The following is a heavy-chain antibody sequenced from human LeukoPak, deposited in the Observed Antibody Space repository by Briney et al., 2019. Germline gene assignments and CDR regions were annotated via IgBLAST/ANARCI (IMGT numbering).Heavy chain of an antibody. V-gene: IGHV3-23*01. CDR2: ISPGGGPT. CDR3: AKDGAWLRFDD. Sequence: GGSLRPSCAGSGFPFSSHGMNWVRQAPGKGLEWVSGISPGGGPTYYADSVRGRFSISRDDLKNTLYLQMTNLRAEDTAVYYCAKDGAWLRFDDWGQGILVTVSS. CDR1: GFPFSSHG. J-gene: IGHJ4*02. D-gene: IGHD5-12*01.